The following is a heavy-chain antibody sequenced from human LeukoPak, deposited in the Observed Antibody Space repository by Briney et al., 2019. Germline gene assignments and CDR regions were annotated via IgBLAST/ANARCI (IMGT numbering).Heavy chain of an antibody. D-gene: IGHD3-10*01. CDR2: INHSGST. CDR1: GGSISSSNW. CDR3: ARLYGSGSYYRYYYYYMDV. Sequence: SETLSLTCAVSGGSISSSNWWSWVRQPPGKGLEWIGEINHSGSTNYNPSLKSRVTISVDTSKNQFSLKLSSVTAADTAVYYCARLYGSGSYYRYYYYYMDVWGKGTTVTISS. J-gene: IGHJ6*03. V-gene: IGHV4-4*02.